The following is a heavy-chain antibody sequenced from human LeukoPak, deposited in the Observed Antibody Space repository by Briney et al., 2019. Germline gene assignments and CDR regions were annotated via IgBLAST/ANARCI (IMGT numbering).Heavy chain of an antibody. CDR1: GGSISSSSYY. Sequence: SETLSLTCTVSGGSISSSSYYWGWIRQPPGKGLELIGSIYYSGSTYYNPSLKSRVTISVDTSKNQFSLKLSSVTAADTAVYYCARADYYEGSAFDIWGQGTMVTVSS. J-gene: IGHJ3*02. CDR2: IYYSGST. CDR3: ARADYYEGSAFDI. V-gene: IGHV4-39*07. D-gene: IGHD1-26*01.